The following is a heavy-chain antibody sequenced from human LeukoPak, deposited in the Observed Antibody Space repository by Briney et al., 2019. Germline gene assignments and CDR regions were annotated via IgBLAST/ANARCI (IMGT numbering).Heavy chain of an antibody. CDR3: ASHSGPAAPPDY. CDR2: IYYSGST. V-gene: IGHV4-39*01. Sequence: SETLSLTCTVSGGSISSRSYYWGWIRQPPGKGLEWIGSIYYSGSTYYNPSLKSRVTISVDTSKNRFSLKLSSVTAADTAVYYFASHSGPAAPPDYWGQGTLVTVSS. D-gene: IGHD6-13*01. CDR1: GGSISSRSYY. J-gene: IGHJ4*02.